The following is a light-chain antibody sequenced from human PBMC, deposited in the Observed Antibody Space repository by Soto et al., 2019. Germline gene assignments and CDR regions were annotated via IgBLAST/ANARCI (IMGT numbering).Light chain of an antibody. CDR2: EVS. J-gene: IGLJ2*01. V-gene: IGLV2-14*01. Sequence: QSALTQPASMSGSPGQSITISCTGTSTDVGGYNYVSWYQHHPGKAPKLMIYEVSNRPSGVSNRFSGSKSGNTASLTISGLQAEDEADYYCSSYSSSSTLVFGGGTKLTVL. CDR1: STDVGGYNY. CDR3: SSYSSSSTLV.